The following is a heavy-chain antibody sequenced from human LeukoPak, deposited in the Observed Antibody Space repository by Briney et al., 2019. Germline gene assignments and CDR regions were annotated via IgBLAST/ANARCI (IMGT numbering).Heavy chain of an antibody. Sequence: PGGSLRLSCAAPGFTFSSYWMHWVRQAPGKGLVWVSRINSDESSTNYADSVKGRITISRDNAKNTLYLQMNSLRAEDTALYYLAIALGNAFDIWGQETMVSVSS. V-gene: IGHV3-74*01. CDR3: AIALGNAFDI. J-gene: IGHJ3*02. D-gene: IGHD7-27*01. CDR1: GFTFSSYW. CDR2: INSDESST.